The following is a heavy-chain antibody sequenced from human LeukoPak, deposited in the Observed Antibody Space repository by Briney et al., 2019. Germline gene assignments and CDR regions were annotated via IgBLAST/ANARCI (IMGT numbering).Heavy chain of an antibody. CDR1: GFTFSSYA. J-gene: IGHJ6*02. V-gene: IGHV3-23*01. CDR3: AKDSMVGGSGGSCYYGMDV. Sequence: GESLRLSCAASGFTFSSYAMSWVRQAPGKGLEWVSAISGSGGSTYYADSVKGRFTISRDNSKNTLYLQMNSLRAEDTAVYYCAKDSMVGGSGGSCYYGMDVWGQGTTVTVSS. CDR2: ISGSGGST. D-gene: IGHD2-15*01.